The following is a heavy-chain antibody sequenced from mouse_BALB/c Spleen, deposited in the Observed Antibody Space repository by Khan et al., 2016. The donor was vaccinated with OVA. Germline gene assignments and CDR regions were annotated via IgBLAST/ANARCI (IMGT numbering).Heavy chain of an antibody. CDR3: SRLAYYYNSEGVAY. Sequence: EVELVESGGDLVKTGGSLKLSCAASGFTFSTYGMSWVRQTPDKRLEWVATINTGGHYTYYIDSVKGRFTISRDNAKNILYLQMTSLRSEDTAMYYCSRLAYYYNSEGVAYWGQGTLVTGSA. CDR2: INTGGHYT. V-gene: IGHV5-6*01. CDR1: GFTFSTYG. J-gene: IGHJ3*01. D-gene: IGHD1-1*02.